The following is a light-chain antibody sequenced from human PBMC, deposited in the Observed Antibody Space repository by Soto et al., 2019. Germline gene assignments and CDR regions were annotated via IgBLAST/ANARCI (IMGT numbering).Light chain of an antibody. J-gene: IGLJ3*02. Sequence: QSALTQPASVSGSPGQSITISCTGTSSDVGNYNLVSWYQQHPGEAPKLLIYKGSKRPSGVSNRFSGSKFGNTASLTISGLQAEDEVDYYCCSYAGDSTWVFGGGTKLTVL. V-gene: IGLV2-23*01. CDR2: KGS. CDR1: SSDVGNYNL. CDR3: CSYAGDSTWV.